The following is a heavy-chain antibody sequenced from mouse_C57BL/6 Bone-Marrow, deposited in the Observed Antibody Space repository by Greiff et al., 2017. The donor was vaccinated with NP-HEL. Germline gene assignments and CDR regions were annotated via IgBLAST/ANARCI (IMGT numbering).Heavy chain of an antibody. CDR1: GYAFTNYL. V-gene: IGHV1-54*01. CDR2: INPGSGGT. D-gene: IGHD1-1*01. Sequence: QVQLKQSGAELVRPGTSVKVSCKASGYAFTNYLIEWVKQRPGQGLEWIGVINPGSGGTNYNEKFKGKAKLTTDKSSSTAYMQLSSLTSEDSAVYFCARSGVTTVVAKVYYAMDYWGQGTSVTVSS. J-gene: IGHJ4*01. CDR3: ARSGVTTVVAKVYYAMDY.